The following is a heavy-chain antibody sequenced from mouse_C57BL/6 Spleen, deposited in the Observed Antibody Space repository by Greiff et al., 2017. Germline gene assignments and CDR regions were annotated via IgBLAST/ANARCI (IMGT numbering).Heavy chain of an antibody. Sequence: VQLQQSGAELVRPGASVTLSCKASGYTFTDYEMHWVKQTPVHGLEWIGAIAPETGGTAYNQKFKGKAILTADKSSSTAYMGLRSLTSEVSAVDYCTRELGGYAMDYWGQGTSVTVSS. D-gene: IGHD4-1*01. CDR1: GYTFTDYE. J-gene: IGHJ4*01. CDR3: TRELGGYAMDY. CDR2: IAPETGGT. V-gene: IGHV1-15*01.